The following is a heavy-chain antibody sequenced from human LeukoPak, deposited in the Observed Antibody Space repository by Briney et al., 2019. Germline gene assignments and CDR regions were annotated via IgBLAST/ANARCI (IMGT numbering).Heavy chain of an antibody. CDR3: AGANYDSSGYNWFDP. CDR1: GGSFSGYY. V-gene: IGHV4-34*01. J-gene: IGHJ5*02. CDR2: INHSGST. D-gene: IGHD3-22*01. Sequence: SETLSLTCAVYGGSFSGYYWSWIRQPPGKGLEWIGEINHSGSTNYNPSLKSRVTISVDTSKNQFPLKLSSVTAADTAVYYCAGANYDSSGYNWFDPWGQGTLVTVSS.